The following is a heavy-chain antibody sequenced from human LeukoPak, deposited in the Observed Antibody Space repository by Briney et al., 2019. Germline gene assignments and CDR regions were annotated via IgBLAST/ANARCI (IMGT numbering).Heavy chain of an antibody. D-gene: IGHD3-10*01. CDR1: GYSISSGYY. J-gene: IGHJ4*02. V-gene: IGHV4-38-2*02. Sequence: SETLSLTCIVSGYSISSGYYWGWIRQPPGKGLEWIGYIYHSGSTYYNPSLKSRVTISVDTSKNQFSLKLSSVTAADTAVYYCASISPPLIWSSSGTFDYWGQGTLVTVSS. CDR3: ASISPPLIWSSSGTFDY. CDR2: IYHSGST.